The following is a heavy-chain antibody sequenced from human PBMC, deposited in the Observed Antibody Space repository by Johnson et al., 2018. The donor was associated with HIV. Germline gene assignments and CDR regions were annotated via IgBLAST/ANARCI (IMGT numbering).Heavy chain of an antibody. V-gene: IGHV3-30*02. D-gene: IGHD3-3*01. CDR1: GFTFSSYG. CDR2: IRYDGSNK. CDR3: ARNTRITIFGVVIRHDAFDI. J-gene: IGHJ3*02. Sequence: QVQLVESGGGVVQPGGSLRLSCAASGFTFSSYGMHWVRQAPGKGLEWVAFIRYDGSNKYYADSVKGRITSSRDSSKNTLYLQMNSLRAEDTALYYCARNTRITIFGVVIRHDAFDIWGQGTMVTVSS.